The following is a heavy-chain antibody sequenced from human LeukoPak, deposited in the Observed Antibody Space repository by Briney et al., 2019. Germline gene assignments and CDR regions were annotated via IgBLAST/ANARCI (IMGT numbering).Heavy chain of an antibody. CDR2: INSDGSST. CDR1: GFTFSNYG. V-gene: IGHV3-74*01. D-gene: IGHD6-13*01. Sequence: QPGRSLRLSCAASGFTFSNYGMHWVRQAPGKGLVWVSRINSDGSSTSFADSVKGRFTISRDNAKNTLYLQMNSLRAEDTAVYYCARAISHSNYGVDVWGQGTTVTVSS. J-gene: IGHJ6*02. CDR3: ARAISHSNYGVDV.